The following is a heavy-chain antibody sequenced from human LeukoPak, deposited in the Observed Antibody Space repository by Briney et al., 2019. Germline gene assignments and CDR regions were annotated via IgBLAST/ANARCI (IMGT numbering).Heavy chain of an antibody. CDR1: GYTFTSYY. Sequence: VASVKVSCKASGYTFTSYYMHWVRQAPGQGLEWMGIINPSGGNTFYAQNFQGRVTMTRDTSTTTVYMELSSLRSEDTAVYYCARERPDRRFFYDAFDIWGQGTVVTVSS. J-gene: IGHJ3*02. V-gene: IGHV1-46*03. CDR2: INPSGGNT. CDR3: ARERPDRRFFYDAFDI. D-gene: IGHD3-16*01.